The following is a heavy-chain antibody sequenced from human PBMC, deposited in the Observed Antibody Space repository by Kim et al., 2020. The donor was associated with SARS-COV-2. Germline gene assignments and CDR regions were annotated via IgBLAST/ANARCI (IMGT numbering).Heavy chain of an antibody. J-gene: IGHJ4*01. V-gene: IGHV3-33*01. CDR3: ARDQVSGYDSSGYYFY. Sequence: GGSLRLSCAASGFTFSTYGMHWARQAPGKGLEWVALIWYDGSNKYYADSVKGRFTISRDNSKNTLYLQMNSLRAEDTAVYYCARDQVSGYDSSGYYFYWG. D-gene: IGHD3-22*01. CDR1: GFTFSTYG. CDR2: IWYDGSNK.